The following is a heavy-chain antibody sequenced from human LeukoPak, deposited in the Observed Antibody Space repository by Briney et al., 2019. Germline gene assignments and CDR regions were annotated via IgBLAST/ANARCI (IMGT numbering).Heavy chain of an antibody. J-gene: IGHJ4*02. D-gene: IGHD3-10*01. CDR3: ARVHYGSGSYRRAYFDY. CDR2: IIPIFGTA. CDR1: GGTFSSYA. V-gene: IGHV1-69*13. Sequence: GASVKVSCKASGGTFSSYAISWVRQAPGQGLEWMGGIIPIFGTANYAQKFQGRVTITADESTSTAYMELSSLRSEDTAVYYCARVHYGSGSYRRAYFDYWGQGTLVTVSS.